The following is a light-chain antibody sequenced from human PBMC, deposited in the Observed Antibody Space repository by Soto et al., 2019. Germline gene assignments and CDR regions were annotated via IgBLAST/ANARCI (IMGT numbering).Light chain of an antibody. V-gene: IGKV3-20*01. J-gene: IGKJ1*01. CDR1: QSVSGIY. Sequence: EIVLTQSPGTLSLSPGERATLSCRASQSVSGIYLAWYQQKPGQAPRLLIYGASSRATGIPDRFSGSGSGTDFTLTISRLEPEDFAGYYCQHFDSSLWTFGQGTKVEIK. CDR3: QHFDSSLWT. CDR2: GAS.